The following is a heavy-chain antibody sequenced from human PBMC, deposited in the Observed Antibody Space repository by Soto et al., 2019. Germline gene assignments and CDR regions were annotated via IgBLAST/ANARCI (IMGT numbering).Heavy chain of an antibody. CDR2: IIPILGIA. CDR3: ARQKSYDILTGPEGGYFDY. CDR1: GGTFSSYT. V-gene: IGHV1-69*02. D-gene: IGHD3-9*01. J-gene: IGHJ4*02. Sequence: GASVKVSCKASGGTFSSYTIGWVRQAPGQGLEWMGRIIPILGIANYAQKFQGSVTITADKSTSTAYMELSSLRSEDTAVYYCARQKSYDILTGPEGGYFDYWGQGTLVTVSS.